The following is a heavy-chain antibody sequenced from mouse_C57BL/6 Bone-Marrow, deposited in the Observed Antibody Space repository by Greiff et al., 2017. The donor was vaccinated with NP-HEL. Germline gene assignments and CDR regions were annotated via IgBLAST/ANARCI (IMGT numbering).Heavy chain of an antibody. CDR3: ASHYYGSRGGYFDV. D-gene: IGHD1-1*01. Sequence: VMLVESGPGLVAPSQSLSITCTVSGFSLTSYGVDWVRQSPGKGLEWLGVIWGVGSTNYNSALKSRLSISKDNSKSQVFLKMNSLQTDDTAMYYCASHYYGSRGGYFDVWGTGTTVTVSS. J-gene: IGHJ1*03. CDR1: GFSLTSYG. V-gene: IGHV2-6*01. CDR2: IWGVGST.